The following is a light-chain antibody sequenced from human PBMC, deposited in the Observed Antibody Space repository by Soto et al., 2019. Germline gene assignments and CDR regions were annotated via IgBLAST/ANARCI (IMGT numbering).Light chain of an antibody. Sequence: EIVLTQSPGTLSLSPGERATLSCRASQSVSSNYLAWYQQKPGQAPRLLIYGASSRATGIPYRFSGSGSGTNFTLTISRLEPEDYAAYYCQQYGRSPRTFGEGTKLEIK. CDR1: QSVSSNY. V-gene: IGKV3-20*01. CDR3: QQYGRSPRT. J-gene: IGKJ1*01. CDR2: GAS.